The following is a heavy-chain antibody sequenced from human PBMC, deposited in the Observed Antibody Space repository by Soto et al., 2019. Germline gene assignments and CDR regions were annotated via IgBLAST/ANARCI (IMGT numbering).Heavy chain of an antibody. CDR2: ISAYNGNT. V-gene: IGHV1-18*04. Sequence: GAAVKVSCKASGYTFTSYGISWVRQAPGQGLEWMGWISAYNGNTNYAQKLQGRVTMTTDTSTSTAYMELRSLRSDDTAVYYCARAPEITIFGVAPYYYGMDVWGQGTTVTVSS. J-gene: IGHJ6*02. CDR3: ARAPEITIFGVAPYYYGMDV. CDR1: GYTFTSYG. D-gene: IGHD3-3*01.